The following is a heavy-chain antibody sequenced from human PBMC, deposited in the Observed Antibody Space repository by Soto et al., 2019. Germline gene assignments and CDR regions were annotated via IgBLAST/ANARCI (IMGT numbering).Heavy chain of an antibody. CDR1: GYTFTGYY. CDR2: INPNSGGT. D-gene: IGHD6-19*01. J-gene: IGHJ6*02. V-gene: IGHV1-2*04. Sequence: SLKVSCKASGYTFTGYYMHWVRQAPGQGLEWMGWINPNSGGTNYAQKFQGWVTMTRDTSISTAYMELSRLRSDDTAVYYCARDSSYIVATQAAVAGTNGMDVWGQGTTVTVSS. CDR3: ARDSSYIVATQAAVAGTNGMDV.